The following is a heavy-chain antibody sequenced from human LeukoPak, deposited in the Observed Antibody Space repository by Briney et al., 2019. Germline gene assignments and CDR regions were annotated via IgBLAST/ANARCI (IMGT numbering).Heavy chain of an antibody. D-gene: IGHD6-13*01. CDR2: IYYSGSA. Sequence: SQTLSLTCAVSGGSISSGGYSWSWIRQPPGKGLEWIGYIYYSGSAYYNPSLKSRVTISIDTSKNQFSLKLSSVTAADTAVYYCARVLSAAGSRDFDIWGQGTLVTVSS. V-gene: IGHV4-30-4*07. CDR3: ARVLSAAGSRDFDI. J-gene: IGHJ3*02. CDR1: GGSISSGGYS.